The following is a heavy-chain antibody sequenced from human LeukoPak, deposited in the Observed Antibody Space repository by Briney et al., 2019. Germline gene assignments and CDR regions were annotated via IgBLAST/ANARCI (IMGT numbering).Heavy chain of an antibody. J-gene: IGHJ3*02. V-gene: IGHV1-18*01. CDR3: ARDVATDVSSGYYYMDAFDI. CDR1: GYTFTSYG. D-gene: IGHD3-22*01. Sequence: ASVKVSCKASGYTFTSYGISWVRQATGQGLEWMGWISHNNGNTNYAQKLQGRVTMTTDTSTSTAYMELRSLRSDDTAVYYCARDVATDVSSGYYYMDAFDIWGQGTMVTVSS. CDR2: ISHNNGNT.